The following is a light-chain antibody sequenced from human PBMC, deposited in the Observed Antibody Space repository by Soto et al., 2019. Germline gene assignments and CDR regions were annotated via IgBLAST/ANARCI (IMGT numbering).Light chain of an antibody. V-gene: IGKV1-13*02. Sequence: IQLTQSPSSLSASVGDRVTITCRASRGITNYLAWYQQKPGKAPKLLIYGASSLERGVPSRFSGSGSGTDFTLTISSLHPEDFASYYCQQLSSYPLTFGGGTKVDIK. J-gene: IGKJ4*01. CDR3: QQLSSYPLT. CDR1: RGITNY. CDR2: GAS.